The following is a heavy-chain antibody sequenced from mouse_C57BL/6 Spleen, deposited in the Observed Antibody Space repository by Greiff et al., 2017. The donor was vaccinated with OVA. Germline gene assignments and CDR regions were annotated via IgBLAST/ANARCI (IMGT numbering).Heavy chain of an antibody. Sequence: EVNLVESEGGLVQPGSSMKLSCTASGFTFSDYYMAWVRQVPEKGLEWVANINYDGSSTYYLDSLKSRFIISRDNAKNILYLQMSSLKSEDTATYYCARALLDYFDYWGQGTTLTVSS. CDR1: GFTFSDYY. V-gene: IGHV5-16*01. CDR3: ARALLDYFDY. D-gene: IGHD1-1*01. CDR2: INYDGSST. J-gene: IGHJ2*01.